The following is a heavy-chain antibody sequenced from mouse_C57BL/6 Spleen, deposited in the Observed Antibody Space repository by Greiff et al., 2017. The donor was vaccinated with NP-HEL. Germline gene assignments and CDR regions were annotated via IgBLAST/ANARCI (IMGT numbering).Heavy chain of an antibody. V-gene: IGHV1-82*01. D-gene: IGHD1-1*01. CDR2: IYPGDGDT. Sequence: VQLQQSGPELVKPGASVKISCKASGYAFSSSWMNWVKQRPGKGLEWIGRIYPGDGDTNYNGKFKGKATLTADKSSSTAYMQLSSLTSEDSAVYFWARSGIYYYGTLDYWGQGTTLTVSS. CDR1: GYAFSSSW. J-gene: IGHJ2*01. CDR3: ARSGIYYYGTLDY.